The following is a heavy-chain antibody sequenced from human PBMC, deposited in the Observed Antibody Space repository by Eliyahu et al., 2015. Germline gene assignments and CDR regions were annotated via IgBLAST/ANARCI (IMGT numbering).Heavy chain of an antibody. CDR1: GDSVSXNSW. CDR3: ARVPGDGGLYFYYYMDV. J-gene: IGHJ6*03. CDR2: IYHSGGT. D-gene: IGHD3-10*01. Sequence: QVQLQESGPGLVKPSGTLSLTCAVSGDSVSXNSWWTWVRQPPGKGLEWIGEIYHSGGTNYNPSLKSRVTMSVDKSKTQFSLKLNSVTAADTAVYYCARVPGDGGLYFYYYMDVWGKGTTVTVSS. V-gene: IGHV4-4*02.